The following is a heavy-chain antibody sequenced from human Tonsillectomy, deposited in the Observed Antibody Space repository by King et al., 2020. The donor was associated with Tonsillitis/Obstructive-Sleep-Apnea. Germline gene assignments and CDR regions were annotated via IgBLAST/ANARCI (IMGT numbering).Heavy chain of an antibody. V-gene: IGHV3-30*04. Sequence: VQLVESGGGVVQPGRSPRLSCAASGFTFSSYAMNWVRQAPGKGLEWVAVISYDGGKKYYADSVKGRFTISRDNSKKTLYLQMNSLRVEDTAVYYCARDGVGSCYDCWCGFYRRWGQGT. CDR3: ARDGVGSCYDCWCGFYRR. D-gene: IGHD3-3*01. CDR1: GFTFSSYA. J-gene: IGHJ4*02. CDR2: ISYDGGKK.